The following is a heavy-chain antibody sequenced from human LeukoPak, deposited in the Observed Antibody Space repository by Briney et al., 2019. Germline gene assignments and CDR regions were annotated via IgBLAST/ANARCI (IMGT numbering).Heavy chain of an antibody. Sequence: GGSLTLSCTASGFTFSSYSMNWVRQAPGKGLEWVSSISSSSGYIYYADSVKGRFTISGDNAKNSLYLQMNSLRAEDTAVYYCARDLVGATYYWGQGTLVTVSS. CDR2: ISSSSGYI. D-gene: IGHD1-26*01. CDR3: ARDLVGATYY. J-gene: IGHJ4*02. V-gene: IGHV3-21*01. CDR1: GFTFSSYS.